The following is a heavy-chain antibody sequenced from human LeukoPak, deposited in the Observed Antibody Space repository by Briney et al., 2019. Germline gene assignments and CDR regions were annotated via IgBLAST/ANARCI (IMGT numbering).Heavy chain of an antibody. CDR2: ISGSGDGT. V-gene: IGHV3-23*01. J-gene: IGHJ5*02. CDR3: ANKPAGFDP. CDR1: GLTFSSDA. Sequence: GSLRLSCTSSGLTFSSDAMTWVRQAPGKGLEWVSSISGSGDGTYYADSVKGRFTISRDNSKNTLYLQMNSLRAEDTAVYYCANKPAGFDPWGQGTLVTVSS. D-gene: IGHD1-14*01.